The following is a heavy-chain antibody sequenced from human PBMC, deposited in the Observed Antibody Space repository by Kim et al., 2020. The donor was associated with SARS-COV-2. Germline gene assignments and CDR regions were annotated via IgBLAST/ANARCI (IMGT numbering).Heavy chain of an antibody. CDR1: GGSISSSSYY. D-gene: IGHD3-10*01. V-gene: IGHV4-39*01. CDR3: ARRQRLITMVRGVISCWFDP. CDR2: IYYSGST. J-gene: IGHJ5*02. Sequence: SETLSLTCTVSGGSISSSSYYWGWIRQPTGKGLEWIGSIYYSGSTYYNPSLKSRVTISVDKSKNQFSLKLSSVTAADTAVYYCARRQRLITMVRGVISCWFDPWGQGTLVTVSS.